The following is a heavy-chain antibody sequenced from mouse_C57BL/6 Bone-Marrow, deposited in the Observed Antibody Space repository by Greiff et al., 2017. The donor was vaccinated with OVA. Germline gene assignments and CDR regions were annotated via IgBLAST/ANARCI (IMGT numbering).Heavy chain of an antibody. V-gene: IGHV1-15*01. CDR3: TMYGYDWYFDV. CDR2: IDPETGGT. CDR1: GYTFTDYE. Sequence: VQLKQSGAELVRPGASVTLSCKASGYTFTDYEMHWVKQTPVHGLEWIGAIDPETGGTAYNQKFKGKAILTADKSSSTAYMELRSLTSEDSAVYYCTMYGYDWYFDVWGTGTTVTVSS. J-gene: IGHJ1*03. D-gene: IGHD2-2*01.